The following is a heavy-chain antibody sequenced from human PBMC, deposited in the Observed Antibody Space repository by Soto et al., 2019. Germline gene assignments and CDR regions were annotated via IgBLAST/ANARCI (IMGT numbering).Heavy chain of an antibody. D-gene: IGHD3-10*01. Sequence: ASVKVSCEASGYTFTSYDMNWVRQATGQGLEWMGWMNPNSGNTGYAQKFQGRVTMTRNTSISTAYMELSSLRSEDTAVYYCARVRYYYGSGSKTNWFDPWGQGTLVTVSS. CDR1: GYTFTSYD. J-gene: IGHJ5*02. CDR3: ARVRYYYGSGSKTNWFDP. V-gene: IGHV1-8*01. CDR2: MNPNSGNT.